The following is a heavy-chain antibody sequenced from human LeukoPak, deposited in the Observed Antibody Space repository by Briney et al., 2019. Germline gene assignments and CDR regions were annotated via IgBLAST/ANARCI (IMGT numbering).Heavy chain of an antibody. CDR1: GFTVSSNY. Sequence: GGSLRLSCAASGFTVSSNYMSWVRQAPGKGLEWVSFIYSGGSTYYADSVKGRFTISRHNSKNTLYLQMNSLRAEDTAVYYCARAEYYYDSSGYHPYYFDYWGQGTLVTVSS. J-gene: IGHJ4*02. D-gene: IGHD3-22*01. CDR2: IYSGGST. CDR3: ARAEYYYDSSGYHPYYFDY. V-gene: IGHV3-53*04.